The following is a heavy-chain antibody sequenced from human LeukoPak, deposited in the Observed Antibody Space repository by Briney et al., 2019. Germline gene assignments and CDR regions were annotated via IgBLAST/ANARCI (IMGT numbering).Heavy chain of an antibody. V-gene: IGHV3-21*01. CDR1: GFPFRNFA. CDR2: ISSGSVYI. J-gene: IGHJ4*02. CDR3: ATGVGTTTYFDY. Sequence: GGSLRLSCAASGFPFRNFAMTWVRQAPGKGLEWISSISSGSVYIYYADSVKGRFTISRDNAKNSLYLQMNSLRAEDTAVYYCATGVGTTTYFDYWGQGTLVTVSS. D-gene: IGHD1-26*01.